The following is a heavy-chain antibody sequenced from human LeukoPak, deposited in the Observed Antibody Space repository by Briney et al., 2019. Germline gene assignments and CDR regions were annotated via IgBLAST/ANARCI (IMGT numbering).Heavy chain of an antibody. Sequence: GGSLRLSCAASGFTFSSYAMSWVRQAPGKGLEWVSAISGSGGSTYYADSVKGQFTISRDNSKNTLYLQMNSLRAEDTAVYYCAKDRGGYNCNYRGEPDTWFDPWGQGTLVPVSS. CDR1: GFTFSSYA. CDR2: ISGSGGST. D-gene: IGHD1-7*01. J-gene: IGHJ5*02. CDR3: AKDRGGYNCNYRGEPDTWFDP. V-gene: IGHV3-23*01.